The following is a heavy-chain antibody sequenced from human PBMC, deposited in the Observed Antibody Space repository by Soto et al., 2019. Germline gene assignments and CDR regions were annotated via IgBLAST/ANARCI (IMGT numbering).Heavy chain of an antibody. D-gene: IGHD3-22*01. J-gene: IGHJ6*02. Sequence: QVQLVQSGAEVKKPGSSVKVSCKASGGTFSSYAISWVRQAPGQGLEWMGGIIPIFGTANYAQKFQGRVTITADESTSTAYMELSSLRSEDTAVYYCARDMGYYYDSSGQHASRPTYGMDVWGQGTTVTVSS. CDR1: GGTFSSYA. CDR3: ARDMGYYYDSSGQHASRPTYGMDV. V-gene: IGHV1-69*01. CDR2: IIPIFGTA.